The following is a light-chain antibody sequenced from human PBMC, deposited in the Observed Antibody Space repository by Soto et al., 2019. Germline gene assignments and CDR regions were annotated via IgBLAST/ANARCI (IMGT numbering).Light chain of an antibody. CDR2: YKSDSNK. CDR3: MIWHSSAYV. CDR1: SGINVGTYR. Sequence: QLVLTQPSSLSASPGASASLTCTLRSGINVGTYRIYWYQQKPGSPPQYLLRYKSDSNKQQGSGVPSRFSGSKDASANAGILLFSGLQSVDEADYYCMIWHSSAYVFGTGTKVTVL. J-gene: IGLJ1*01. V-gene: IGLV5-45*02.